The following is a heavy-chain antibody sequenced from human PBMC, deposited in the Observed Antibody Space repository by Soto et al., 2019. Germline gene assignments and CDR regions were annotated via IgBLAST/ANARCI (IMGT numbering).Heavy chain of an antibody. V-gene: IGHV3-15*01. J-gene: IGHJ4*02. CDR2: IKSKTDGGTA. CDR1: GFTFNIAW. Sequence: GSLRLSCAASGFTFNIAWMSWVRQTPGKGLEWVGLIKSKTDGGTADYAAPVKGRFTILRDDSKSTLYLHMNSLKTEDTAVYYCTTGPPFDYWGQGTQVTVSS. CDR3: TTGPPFDY.